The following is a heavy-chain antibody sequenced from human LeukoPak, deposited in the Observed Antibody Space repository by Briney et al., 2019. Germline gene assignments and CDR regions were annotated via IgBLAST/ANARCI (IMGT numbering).Heavy chain of an antibody. V-gene: IGHV4-34*01. CDR1: GGSFSGYY. Sequence: SETLSLTCAVYGGSFSGYYWSWIRQPPGKGLEWIGEINHSGSTNYNPSLKSRVTISVDTSKNQFSLKLSSVTAADTAVYYCARGDEAYCGGDCYFDYWGQGTLVTVSS. D-gene: IGHD2-21*02. CDR2: INHSGST. CDR3: ARGDEAYCGGDCYFDY. J-gene: IGHJ4*02.